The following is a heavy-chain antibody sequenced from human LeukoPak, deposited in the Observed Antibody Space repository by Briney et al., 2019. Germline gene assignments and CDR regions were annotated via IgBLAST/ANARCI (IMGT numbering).Heavy chain of an antibody. V-gene: IGHV3-21*01. CDR1: GGTFSSYS. Sequence: KPGGSLRLSCAASGGTFSSYSMNWVRQAPGKGLEWVSSISSGSGYIYYADSLKGRFTISRDNAKNSLYLQMNSLRAEDTAAYYCARDSRVAVAGAGWDYYFDYWGQGTLVTVSS. CDR2: ISSGSGYI. CDR3: ARDSRVAVAGAGWDYYFDY. D-gene: IGHD6-19*01. J-gene: IGHJ4*02.